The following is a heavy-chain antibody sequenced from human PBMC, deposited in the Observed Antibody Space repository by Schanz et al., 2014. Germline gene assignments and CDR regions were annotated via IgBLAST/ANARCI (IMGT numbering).Heavy chain of an antibody. CDR2: INTGGDST. Sequence: EVKLLESGGTLVRPGGSLRLSCAASGFTFSTYAMAWVRQAPGKGLEWVSSINTGGDSTYYADSVKGRLTISRDNSRDTVYLQMNSLRADDTAMYYCARWFLIRGVILDSWGQGTLVTVSS. CDR3: ARWFLIRGVILDS. V-gene: IGHV3-23*01. CDR1: GFTFSTYA. J-gene: IGHJ4*02. D-gene: IGHD3-10*01.